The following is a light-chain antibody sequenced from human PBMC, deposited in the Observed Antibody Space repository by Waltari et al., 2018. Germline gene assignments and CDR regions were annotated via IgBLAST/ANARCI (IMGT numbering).Light chain of an antibody. CDR3: QQYNKWPPLT. CDR1: ETVYSN. J-gene: IGKJ1*01. Sequence: EIVMTQSPATLSVSPGERATLSCRASETVYSNLAWYQQKPDQAPRLLIYGASTRATGVPARVSGSGSGTVFTLTINSLQSEDFAVYYCQQYNKWPPLTFGQGTKVEIK. V-gene: IGKV3-15*01. CDR2: GAS.